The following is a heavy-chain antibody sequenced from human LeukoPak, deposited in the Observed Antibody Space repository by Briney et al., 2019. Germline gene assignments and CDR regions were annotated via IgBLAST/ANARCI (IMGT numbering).Heavy chain of an antibody. J-gene: IGHJ4*02. CDR3: ASSTRGVVVAAPYFDY. CDR1: GYSFTSYW. CDR2: IYPGDSDT. D-gene: IGHD2-15*01. V-gene: IGHV5-51*01. Sequence: GESLKISCKGSGYSFTSYWIGWVRQMPGKGLEWMGIIYPGDSDTRYSPSFQGQVTISADKSISTAYLQWSSLKASDTAIYYCASSTRGVVVAAPYFDYWGQGTLVTVSS.